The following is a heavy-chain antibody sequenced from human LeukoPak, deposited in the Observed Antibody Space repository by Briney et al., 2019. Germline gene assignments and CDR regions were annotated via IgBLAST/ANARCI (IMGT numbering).Heavy chain of an antibody. V-gene: IGHV1-8*01. CDR1: GYTFTSYD. CDR3: ARPDSSGYSRDAFDI. CDR2: MNPNSGNT. Sequence: SVKVSCKASGYTFTSYDINWVRQPTGQGLEWMGWMNPNSGNTGYAQKFQGRVTMTRNTSISTAYMELSSLRSEDTAVYYCARPDSSGYSRDAFDIWGQGTMVTVSS. D-gene: IGHD3-22*01. J-gene: IGHJ3*02.